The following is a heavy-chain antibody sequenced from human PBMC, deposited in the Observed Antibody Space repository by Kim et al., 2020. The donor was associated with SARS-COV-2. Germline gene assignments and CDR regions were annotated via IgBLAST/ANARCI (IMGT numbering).Heavy chain of an antibody. CDR3: TKPYQLLYEYFQH. Sequence: GGSLRLSCAASGFTFSNSAMSWVHQAPGKRLEWVSVISGSGDGTYYPDSVKGRFTISRDNSKNTLYLQMNSLRAEDTAIYYCTKPYQLLYEYFQHWGQGTLVSVSS. CDR2: ISGSGDGT. J-gene: IGHJ1*01. V-gene: IGHV3-23*01. CDR1: GFTFSNSA. D-gene: IGHD2-2*02.